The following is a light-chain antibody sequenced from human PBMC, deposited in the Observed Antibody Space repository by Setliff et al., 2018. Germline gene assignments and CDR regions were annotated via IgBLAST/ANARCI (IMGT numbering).Light chain of an antibody. Sequence: QSVLTQAASVSGSPGQSVTISCTGSSSDIGTYDYVSWYQHHPGRAPKFLIYDVRYRPSGVSNRFSGSKSGNTASLTISWLQAEDAADYYCFSYTSSGSYVFGTGTKVTVL. CDR3: FSYTSSGSYV. V-gene: IGLV2-14*03. J-gene: IGLJ1*01. CDR2: DVR. CDR1: SSDIGTYDY.